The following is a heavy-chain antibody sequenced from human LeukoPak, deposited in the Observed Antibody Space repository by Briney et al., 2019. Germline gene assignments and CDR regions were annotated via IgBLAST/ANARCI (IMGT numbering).Heavy chain of an antibody. V-gene: IGHV3-30*18. Sequence: GGSLRLSCAASGFTFRSYEMNWVRQAPREGLEWVAVISDDGSKKDYVDSVKGRFTISRDNSKNTLYLQMNSLRAEDTAVYYCAKDGQGLTYYFDYWGQGTLVTVSS. CDR2: ISDDGSKK. D-gene: IGHD3-16*01. CDR3: AKDGQGLTYYFDY. CDR1: GFTFRSYE. J-gene: IGHJ4*02.